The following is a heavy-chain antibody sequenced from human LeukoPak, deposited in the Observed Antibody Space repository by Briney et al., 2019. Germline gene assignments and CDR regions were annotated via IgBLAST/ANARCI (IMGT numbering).Heavy chain of an antibody. J-gene: IGHJ6*03. D-gene: IGHD3-3*01. Sequence: GASVKVSCKASGYTFTGYYMHWVRQAPGQGLEWMGWMNPNSGGTNYAQKFQGRVTMTRDTSISTAYMELSRLRSDDTAVYYCARDHYDFWSGPRTNYYYYYMDVWGKGTTVTVSS. V-gene: IGHV1-2*02. CDR2: MNPNSGGT. CDR3: ARDHYDFWSGPRTNYYYYYMDV. CDR1: GYTFTGYY.